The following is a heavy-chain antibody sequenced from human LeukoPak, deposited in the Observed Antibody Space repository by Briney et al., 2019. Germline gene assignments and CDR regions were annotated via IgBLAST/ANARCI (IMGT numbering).Heavy chain of an antibody. J-gene: IGHJ4*02. V-gene: IGHV3-23*01. CDR3: RAVGATTDVDY. CDR1: GFTFSKYG. CDR2: VIVGGGNT. Sequence: GSLRLSCAASGFTFSKYGMSWVRQAPGKGLEWVSTVIVGGGNTYYADSVKGRFTISRDNSKNTLYLQMNSLRAEDTAVYYCRAVGATTDVDYWGQGTLVTVSS. D-gene: IGHD1-26*01.